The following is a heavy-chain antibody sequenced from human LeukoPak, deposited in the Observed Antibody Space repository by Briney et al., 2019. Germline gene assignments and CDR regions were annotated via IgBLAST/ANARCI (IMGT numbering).Heavy chain of an antibody. J-gene: IGHJ2*01. CDR3: AKVRDWYLDL. V-gene: IGHV3-23*01. CDR1: GFTFSTYA. CDR2: ISGSDGRT. Sequence: GGSLRLSCTASGFTFSTYAMSWVRQAPGKGLEWVSGISGSDGRTFYTDSVKGRFTISRDNSKNTLYLQMNSLTAEDTAVYYCAKVRDWYLDLWGRGTLVTVTS.